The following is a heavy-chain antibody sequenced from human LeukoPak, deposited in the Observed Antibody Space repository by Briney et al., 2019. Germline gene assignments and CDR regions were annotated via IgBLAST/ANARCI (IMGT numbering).Heavy chain of an antibody. Sequence: GGSLRLSCAASGFNFSSDWMSWGRQAPGKGLEWVANDKQDGNEKFYADSAKGRFTISRDNARNSLYLQMNSLRAEDTAVYYCAREGYDGSGYYYRILDYWGLGTLVTVSS. CDR3: AREGYDGSGYYYRILDY. D-gene: IGHD3-22*01. CDR2: DKQDGNEK. CDR1: GFNFSSDW. V-gene: IGHV3-7*01. J-gene: IGHJ4*02.